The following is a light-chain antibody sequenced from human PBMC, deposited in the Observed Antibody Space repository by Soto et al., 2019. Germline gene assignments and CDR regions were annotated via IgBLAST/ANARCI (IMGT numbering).Light chain of an antibody. CDR3: QQYLT. J-gene: IGKJ4*01. V-gene: IGKV1-39*01. Sequence: DIQMTQSPSSLSASVGDRVTITCRASQSISINLSWYQQKPGKAPQLLIYAASSLQMGGPSRFSGGGSVTDFTLTISSLQPEDIATYYCQQYLTFGGGTKVEIK. CDR1: QSISIN. CDR2: AAS.